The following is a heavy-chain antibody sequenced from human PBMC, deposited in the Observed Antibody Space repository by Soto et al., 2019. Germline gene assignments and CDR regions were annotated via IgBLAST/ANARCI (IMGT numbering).Heavy chain of an antibody. J-gene: IGHJ3*02. V-gene: IGHV1-3*01. D-gene: IGHD6-25*01. CDR2: VNAGRGDT. Sequence: ASVKVSCKASGYSFNAYSIHWVRQAPGQRLEWMGWVNAGRGDTKNSQDFQGRLTITADTSASTAYMELSGLRSEDTAVYYCARYSANAFDTWGQGTLVTVSS. CDR1: GYSFNAYS. CDR3: ARYSANAFDT.